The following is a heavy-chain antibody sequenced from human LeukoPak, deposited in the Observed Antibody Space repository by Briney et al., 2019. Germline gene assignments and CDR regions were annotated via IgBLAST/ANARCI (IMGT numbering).Heavy chain of an antibody. Sequence: SQTLSLTCTVSGGSISSGGYYWSWIRQPPGKGLEWIGYIYHSGSTYYNPSLKSRVTISVDRSKNQFSLKLSSVTAADTAVYYCARDLRDVVVPAANDAFDIWGQGTMVTVSS. CDR3: ARDLRDVVVPAANDAFDI. D-gene: IGHD2-2*01. CDR2: IYHSGST. J-gene: IGHJ3*02. CDR1: GGSISSGGYY. V-gene: IGHV4-30-2*01.